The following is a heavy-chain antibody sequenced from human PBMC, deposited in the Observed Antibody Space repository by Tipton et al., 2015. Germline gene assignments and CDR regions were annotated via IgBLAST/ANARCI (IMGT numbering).Heavy chain of an antibody. CDR2: IYPADSDT. CDR3: ARLRMDTAMIGPPDFFDY. V-gene: IGHV5-51*01. D-gene: IGHD5-18*01. J-gene: IGHJ4*02. Sequence: VQLVQSGAEVKKPGESLTISCKGSEYIFPMYWIAWVRQMPGKGLEWMGIIYPADSDTRYSPSFQGQVTISADRSISTAYLQWSSLKASDTAMYYCARLRMDTAMIGPPDFFDYWGQGTLVTVSS. CDR1: EYIFPMYW.